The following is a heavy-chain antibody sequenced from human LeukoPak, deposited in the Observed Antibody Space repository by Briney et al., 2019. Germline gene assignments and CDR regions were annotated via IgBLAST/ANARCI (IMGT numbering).Heavy chain of an antibody. J-gene: IGHJ6*03. CDR1: GFTFSDYE. V-gene: IGHV3-48*03. CDR3: ARILGNNYYYYYMDV. CDR2: ITSSGATK. Sequence: GGSLRLSCAVSGFTFSDYEMTWVRQAPGKGLEWISFITSSGATKYYADSVRGRFAISRDNANNSLYLLVDSLRADDTAVYFCARILGNNYYYYYMDVWGKGTTVTASS.